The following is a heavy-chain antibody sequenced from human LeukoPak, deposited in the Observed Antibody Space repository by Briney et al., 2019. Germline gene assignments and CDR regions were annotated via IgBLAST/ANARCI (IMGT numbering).Heavy chain of an antibody. D-gene: IGHD6-13*01. J-gene: IGHJ4*02. V-gene: IGHV3-11*01. CDR1: GFTFSDYY. Sequence: GGSLRLSCAASGFTFSDYYMSWIRQAPGKGLEWVSYISSSGSTIYYADSVKGRFTISRDNSKNTLYLQMNSLRAEDTAVYYCAKGYSSSFGYFDYWGQGTLVTVSS. CDR3: AKGYSSSFGYFDY. CDR2: ISSSGSTI.